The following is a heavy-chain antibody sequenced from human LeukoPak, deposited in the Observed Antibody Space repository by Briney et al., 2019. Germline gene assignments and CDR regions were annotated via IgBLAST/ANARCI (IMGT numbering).Heavy chain of an antibody. CDR2: IYNSGST. D-gene: IGHD5-12*01. J-gene: IGHJ4*02. V-gene: IGHV4-59*08. Sequence: SETLSLTCTVSGGSISSYYWSWIRQPPGKGLEWIGYIYNSGSTNYNPSLKSRVTISVDTSKNQFSLKLSSVTAADTAVYYCARLWYGYSGYDYFDYWGQGTLVTVSP. CDR1: GGSISSYY. CDR3: ARLWYGYSGYDYFDY.